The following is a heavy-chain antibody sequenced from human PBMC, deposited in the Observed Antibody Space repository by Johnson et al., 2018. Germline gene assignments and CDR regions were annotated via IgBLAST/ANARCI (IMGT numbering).Heavy chain of an antibody. CDR3: AGDTLHISSGWFFTCFDP. CDR1: GYTFTSYY. D-gene: IGHD6-19*01. V-gene: IGHV1-46*01. J-gene: IGHJ5*02. CDR2: INPSGGST. Sequence: QVQLVQSGAEVKKPGASVKVSCKASGYTFTSYYMHWVRQAPGQGLEWMGIINPSGGSTSYAQKFQGRVTMTRDTSTSTVYLELSSLRSEDTAVYYCAGDTLHISSGWFFTCFDPWGQGTLVTVSS.